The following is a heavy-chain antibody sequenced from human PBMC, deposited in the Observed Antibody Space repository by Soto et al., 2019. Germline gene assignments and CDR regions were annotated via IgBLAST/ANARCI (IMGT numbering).Heavy chain of an antibody. J-gene: IGHJ4*02. CDR2: IYHAGST. CDR3: ARGNPIVGNTTPLDS. Sequence: QVQLQESGPRLVKPSVTLSLTCSVSGGSITNSNWWTWVRLPPATGLEWIGDIYHAGSTKYNPSQESRDTISDDTSKIQFALTVTSVTAADTAVYFCARGNPIVGNTTPLDSWGRGTLVTVSS. V-gene: IGHV4-4*02. CDR1: GGSITNSNW. D-gene: IGHD1-26*01.